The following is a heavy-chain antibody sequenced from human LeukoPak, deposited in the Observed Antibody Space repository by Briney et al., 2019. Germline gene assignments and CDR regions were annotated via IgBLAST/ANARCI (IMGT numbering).Heavy chain of an antibody. Sequence: PGGSLRLSCAASGFPFSAYGFHWVRQAPGKGLEWVAFIPFHSNNRFYADSVKGRFIISRDNSKNTLYLQMNSLRAEDTAVYYCARPRYSSGRYGNYWGQGILVTVSS. J-gene: IGHJ4*02. CDR1: GFPFSAYG. CDR3: ARPRYSSGRYGNY. V-gene: IGHV3-30*02. D-gene: IGHD6-19*01. CDR2: IPFHSNNR.